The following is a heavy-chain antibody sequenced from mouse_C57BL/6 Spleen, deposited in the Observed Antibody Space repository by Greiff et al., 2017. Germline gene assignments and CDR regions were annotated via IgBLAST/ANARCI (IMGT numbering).Heavy chain of an antibody. CDR2: INPNNGGT. J-gene: IGHJ1*03. V-gene: IGHV1-26*01. D-gene: IGHD6-1*01. CDR3: ASAARKVDGSRYFDD. CDR1: GYTFTDYY. Sequence: VQLQQSGPELVKPGASVKISCKASGYTFTDYYMNWVKQSHGKSLEWIGDINPNNGGTSYNQKFKGKATLTVDKSSSTAYLELRSLTSEDSAVYYYASAARKVDGSRYFDDWGTGTTLTVSS.